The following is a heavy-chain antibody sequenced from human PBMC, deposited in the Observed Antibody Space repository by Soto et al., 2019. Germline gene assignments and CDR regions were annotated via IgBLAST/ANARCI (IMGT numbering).Heavy chain of an antibody. CDR3: ARETPGRAWAGATDY. J-gene: IGHJ4*02. Sequence: EVQLVESGGGLVQPGGSLRLSCAASGFTFSSYWMHWVRQAPGKGLVWVSRINTDGSSTSYADSVKGRFTISRDNAENTLYLQMNSLRVEDTAIYYCARETPGRAWAGATDYWGQGTLVTVSS. CDR1: GFTFSSYW. V-gene: IGHV3-74*01. D-gene: IGHD1-26*01. CDR2: INTDGSST.